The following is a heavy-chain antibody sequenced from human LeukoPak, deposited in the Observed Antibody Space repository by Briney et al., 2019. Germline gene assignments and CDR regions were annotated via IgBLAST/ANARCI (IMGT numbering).Heavy chain of an antibody. CDR1: GYTFTSYG. J-gene: IGHJ5*02. CDR3: ARTVSNYWWFDL. CDR2: ISAYNGNT. D-gene: IGHD4-11*01. V-gene: IGHV1-18*04. Sequence: ASVKVSCKASGYTFTSYGISWVRQAPGQGLEWMGWISAYNGNTNYAQTLQGRVTMTTDTSTSTAYMELRSLRSDDTAVYYCARTVSNYWWFDLWGQGTLVTVSS.